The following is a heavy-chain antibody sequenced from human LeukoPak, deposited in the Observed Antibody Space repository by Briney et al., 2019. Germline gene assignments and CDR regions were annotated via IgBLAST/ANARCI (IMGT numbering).Heavy chain of an antibody. CDR1: GYTFTSYG. CDR2: ISAYNGNT. Sequence: ASVKVSCKASGYTFTSYGISWVRQAPGQGLEWMGWISAYNGNTNYAQKLQGRVIMTTDTSTSTAYMELRSLRSDDTAVYYCTREVGSYYNNWFDPWGQGTLVTVYS. J-gene: IGHJ5*02. D-gene: IGHD3-10*01. V-gene: IGHV1-18*04. CDR3: TREVGSYYNNWFDP.